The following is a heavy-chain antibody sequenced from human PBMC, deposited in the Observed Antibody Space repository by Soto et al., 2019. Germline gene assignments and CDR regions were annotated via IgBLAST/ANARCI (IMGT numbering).Heavy chain of an antibody. CDR3: ARPEESSYQLLPNDAFDI. V-gene: IGHV1-18*01. CDR2: ISAYNGNT. J-gene: IGHJ3*02. Sequence: ASVKVYCKASGYTFTSYGISWVRQAPGQGLEWMGWISAYNGNTNYAQKLQGRVTMTTDTSTSTAYMELRSLRSDDTAVYYCARPEESSYQLLPNDAFDIWGQGTMVSVSS. D-gene: IGHD2-2*01. CDR1: GYTFTSYG.